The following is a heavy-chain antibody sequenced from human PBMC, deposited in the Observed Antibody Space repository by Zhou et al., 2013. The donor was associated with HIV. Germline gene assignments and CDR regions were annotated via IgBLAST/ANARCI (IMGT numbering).Heavy chain of an antibody. J-gene: IGHJ4*02. Sequence: QGQLVQSGAEVKKPGASVKVSCKASGYTLMNYGITWVRQAPAKGLEWMGWISAHNGDSNYAQRFQGRITMTTDTSTNTAYMDLTSLTSDDTAVYYCARACRSSTSCYLWDDYWGQGTWSPSPQ. D-gene: IGHD2-2*01. V-gene: IGHV1-18*04. CDR2: ISAHNGDS. CDR3: ARACRSSTSCYLWDDY. CDR1: GYTLMNYG.